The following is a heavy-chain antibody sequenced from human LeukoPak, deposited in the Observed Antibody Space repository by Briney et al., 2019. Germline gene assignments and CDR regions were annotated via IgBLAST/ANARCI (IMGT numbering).Heavy chain of an antibody. J-gene: IGHJ5*02. V-gene: IGHV3-23*01. CDR2: ISGSGGST. CDR1: GFTFSSYA. Sequence: GGSLRLSCAASGFTFSSYAMSWVRQAPGKGLEWVSAISGSGGSTYYADSVKGRFTISRDNSKNTLYLQMNSLRAEDTAVYYCAKNPRIAVAGTLNWFDPWGQGTLVTVSS. D-gene: IGHD6-19*01. CDR3: AKNPRIAVAGTLNWFDP.